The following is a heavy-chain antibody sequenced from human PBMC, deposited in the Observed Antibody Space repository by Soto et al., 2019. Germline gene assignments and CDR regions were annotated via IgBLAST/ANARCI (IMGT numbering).Heavy chain of an antibody. D-gene: IGHD6-19*01. CDR1: GFSLSNARMG. J-gene: IGHJ4*02. CDR3: ARSAYSPSQWLVPLNFDY. CDR2: IFSNDEK. V-gene: IGHV2-26*01. Sequence: GSGPTLVNPTETLTLTCTVSGFSLSNARMGVSWIRQPPGKALERLAHIFSNDEKSYSTSLKSRLTISKDTSKSQVVLTMTNMDPVDTATYYCARSAYSPSQWLVPLNFDYWGQGTLVTVSS.